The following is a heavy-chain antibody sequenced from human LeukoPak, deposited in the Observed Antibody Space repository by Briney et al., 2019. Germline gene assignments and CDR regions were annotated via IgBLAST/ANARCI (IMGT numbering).Heavy chain of an antibody. CDR2: IRYDGSNK. CDR1: GFTFSAYA. CDR3: AKSRVPAARMDVFDY. D-gene: IGHD2-2*01. V-gene: IGHV3-30*02. J-gene: IGHJ4*02. Sequence: GGSLRLSCAASGFTFSAYAMHWVRQVPGKGLQWVAFIRYDGSNKYYADSVKGRFTISRDNSKNTLYLQMNSLRAEDTAVYYCAKSRVPAARMDVFDYWGQGTLVTVSS.